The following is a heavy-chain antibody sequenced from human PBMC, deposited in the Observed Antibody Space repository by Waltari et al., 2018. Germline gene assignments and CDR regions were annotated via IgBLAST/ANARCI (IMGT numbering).Heavy chain of an antibody. CDR2: ISGSGDAT. D-gene: IGHD2-21*01. Sequence: EVQLLESGGGLVQPGGSLRVSCAASGFTFGTYAMSWVRQAPGKGLEWVSAISGSGDATYYADSVKGRFTISRDNSKNIVYLQMNSLRAEDTALYYCTKGESEGGHLRGDYWGQGTLVTVSS. CDR3: TKGESEGGHLRGDY. J-gene: IGHJ4*02. V-gene: IGHV3-23*01. CDR1: GFTFGTYA.